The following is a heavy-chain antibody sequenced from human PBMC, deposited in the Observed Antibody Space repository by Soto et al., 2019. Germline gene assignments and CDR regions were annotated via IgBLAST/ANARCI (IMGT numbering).Heavy chain of an antibody. CDR2: ISYDGSNK. D-gene: IGHD3-22*01. J-gene: IGHJ6*02. CDR1: GFTFSSYG. Sequence: QVQLVESGGGVVQPGRSLRLSCAASGFTFSSYGMHWVRQAPGKGVEWVAVISYDGSNKYYADSVKGRFTISRDNSKNTLYLQMNSLRAEDTAVYYCAKDGRWYYYDSRMGLHYYGMDVWGQGTTVTVSS. V-gene: IGHV3-30*18. CDR3: AKDGRWYYYDSRMGLHYYGMDV.